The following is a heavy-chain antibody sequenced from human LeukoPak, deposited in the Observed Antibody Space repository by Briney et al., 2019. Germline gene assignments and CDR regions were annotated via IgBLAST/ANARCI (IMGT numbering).Heavy chain of an antibody. D-gene: IGHD1-7*01. J-gene: IGHJ4*02. Sequence: SQTLSLTCTVSGGSISSGDYYWSWIRQPPGKGLEWIGYIYYSGSTNYNPSLKSRVTISVDTSKNQFSLKLSSVTASDTAVYYCARKITGTTEFDYWGQGTLVTVSS. CDR3: ARKITGTTEFDY. CDR2: IYYSGST. V-gene: IGHV4-61*08. CDR1: GGSISSGDYY.